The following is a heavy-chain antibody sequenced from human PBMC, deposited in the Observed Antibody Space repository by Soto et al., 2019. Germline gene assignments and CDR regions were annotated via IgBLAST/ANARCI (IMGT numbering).Heavy chain of an antibody. CDR1: GFALSSYW. Sequence: GGSLRLSCAASGFALSSYWMTWVRQAPGKGLEWVASIKQDESEIYYVDSVKGRFTISRDNAKNSQFLQMNNLRAEDTAVYYCATYSGYALPMDVRGNGTTVTVSS. J-gene: IGHJ6*03. V-gene: IGHV3-7*01. CDR2: IKQDESEI. D-gene: IGHD1-26*01. CDR3: ATYSGYALPMDV.